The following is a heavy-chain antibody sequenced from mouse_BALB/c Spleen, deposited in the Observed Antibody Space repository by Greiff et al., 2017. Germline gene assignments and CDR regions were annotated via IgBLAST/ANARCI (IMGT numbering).Heavy chain of an antibody. J-gene: IGHJ4*01. CDR3: ARGFDPLYAMDY. CDR2: IDPANGNT. Sequence: EVQLQQSGAELVKPGASVKLSCTASGFNIKDTYMHWVKQRPEQGLEWIGRIDPANGNTKYDPKFQGKATITADTSSNTAYLQLSSLTSEDTAVYYCARGFDPLYAMDYWGQGTSVTVSS. V-gene: IGHV14-3*02. CDR1: GFNIKDTY.